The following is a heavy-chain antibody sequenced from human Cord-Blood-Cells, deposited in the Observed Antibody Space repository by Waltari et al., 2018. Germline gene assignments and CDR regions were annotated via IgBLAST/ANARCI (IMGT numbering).Heavy chain of an antibody. V-gene: IGHV1-3*01. D-gene: IGHD3-16*02. CDR1: GYTFTSYA. Sequence: QVQLVQSGAEVKKPGASVKVSCQASGYTFTSYAMHWVGQAPGQRLEWMGWINAGNGNTKYSQKFQGRVTITRDTSASTAYMELSSLRSEDTAVYYCARRLHLGELSLYYYYGMDVWGQGTTVTVSS. CDR2: INAGNGNT. CDR3: ARRLHLGELSLYYYYGMDV. J-gene: IGHJ6*02.